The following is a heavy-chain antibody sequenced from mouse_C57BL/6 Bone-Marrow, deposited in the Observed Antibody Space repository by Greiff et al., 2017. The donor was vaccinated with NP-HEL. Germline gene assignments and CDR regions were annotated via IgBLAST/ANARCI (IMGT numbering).Heavy chain of an antibody. J-gene: IGHJ4*01. CDR2: IWRGGST. CDR3: ATPPTIITHYYAMDY. Sequence: QVQLQQSGPGLVQPSQSLSITCTVSGFSLTSYGVHWVRQSPGKGLEWLGVIWRGGSTDYNAAFMSRLSITKDNSKSQVFFKMNSLQADDTAIYYCATPPTIITHYYAMDYWGQGPSVTVSS. CDR1: GFSLTSYG. D-gene: IGHD2-5*01. V-gene: IGHV2-5*01.